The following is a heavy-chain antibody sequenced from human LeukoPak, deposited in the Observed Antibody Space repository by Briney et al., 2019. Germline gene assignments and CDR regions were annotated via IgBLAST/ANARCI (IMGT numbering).Heavy chain of an antibody. CDR2: MNPNSGNT. CDR3: ATSSGWYGDAFDI. CDR1: GYTFTSYD. J-gene: IGHJ3*02. D-gene: IGHD6-19*01. Sequence: ASVKVSCKASGYTFTSYDINWVRQAAGQGLEWMGWMNPNSGNTGYAQKFQGRVTMTRNTSISTAYMELSSLRSEDTAVYYCATSSGWYGDAFDIWGQGTMVTVSS. V-gene: IGHV1-8*01.